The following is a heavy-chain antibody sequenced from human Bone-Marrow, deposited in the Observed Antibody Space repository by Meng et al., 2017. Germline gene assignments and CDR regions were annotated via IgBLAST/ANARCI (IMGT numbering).Heavy chain of an antibody. J-gene: IGHJ4*02. CDR1: GFTFDDYA. D-gene: IGHD6-19*01. Sequence: SLKISCAASGFTFDDYAMHWVRQAPGKGLEWVSGISWNSGSIGYADSVKGRFTISRDNSKNTLYLQMNSLRAEDTAVYYCAKFLSRREWLVPRAPLPDYWGQGTLVTVSS. CDR3: AKFLSRREWLVPRAPLPDY. V-gene: IGHV3-9*01. CDR2: ISWNSGSI.